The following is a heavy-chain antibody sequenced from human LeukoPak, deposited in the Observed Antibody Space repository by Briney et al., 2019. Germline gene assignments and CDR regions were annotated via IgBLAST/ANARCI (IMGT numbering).Heavy chain of an antibody. D-gene: IGHD2-21*02. V-gene: IGHV5-51*01. J-gene: IGHJ3*02. Sequence: GESLKISCQGSGYSFTSYWIGWVRQMPGKGLEWMGIIYPGDSDTRYSPSFQGQVTISADKSISTAYLQWSSLKASDTAMYYCARIYCGGDCYSGAFDIWGQGTMVTVSS. CDR1: GYSFTSYW. CDR2: IYPGDSDT. CDR3: ARIYCGGDCYSGAFDI.